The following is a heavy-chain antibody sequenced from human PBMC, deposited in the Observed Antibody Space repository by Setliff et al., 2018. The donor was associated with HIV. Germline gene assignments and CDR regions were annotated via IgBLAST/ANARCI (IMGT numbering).Heavy chain of an antibody. Sequence: GESLKISCKASGYSFTSYWIGWVRQMPGKGLECMGIIYPGDSDTRYSPSFQGQVTISADKSINTVYLQWSSLKASDTAMYYCARHSGVGASTDYGMDVWGQGTTVTVSS. CDR2: IYPGDSDT. J-gene: IGHJ6*02. V-gene: IGHV5-51*01. D-gene: IGHD3-16*01. CDR3: ARHSGVGASTDYGMDV. CDR1: GYSFTSYW.